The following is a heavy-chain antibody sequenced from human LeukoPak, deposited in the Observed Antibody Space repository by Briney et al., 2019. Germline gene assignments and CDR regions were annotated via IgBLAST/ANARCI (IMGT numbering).Heavy chain of an antibody. J-gene: IGHJ3*02. V-gene: IGHV3-53*04. Sequence: GGPLRLSCAASGFTVSSNYMSWVRQAPGKGLEWVSVIYSGGSTYYADSVKGRFTISRHNSKNTLYLQMNSLRAEDTAVYYCASPGPSKTYYYDSSGYYTFDIWGQGTMVTVSS. CDR1: GFTVSSNY. D-gene: IGHD3-22*01. CDR3: ASPGPSKTYYYDSSGYYTFDI. CDR2: IYSGGST.